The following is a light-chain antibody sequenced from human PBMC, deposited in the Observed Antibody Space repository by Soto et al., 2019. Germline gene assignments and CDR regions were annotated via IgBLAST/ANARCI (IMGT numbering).Light chain of an antibody. J-gene: IGKJ1*01. CDR2: GAS. Sequence: EIVLTQSPGTLSLSPGERATLSCRASQSVSSSYLAWYQQKPGQAPRLLIYGASSRATGIPDRFSGSGSGTDFTLTISSLQSEDFALYFRQRYRAWLRPFGQGPKV. CDR3: QRYRAWLRP. V-gene: IGKV3-20*01. CDR1: QSVSSSY.